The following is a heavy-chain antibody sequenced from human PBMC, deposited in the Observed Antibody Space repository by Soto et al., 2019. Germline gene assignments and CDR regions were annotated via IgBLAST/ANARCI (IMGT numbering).Heavy chain of an antibody. J-gene: IGHJ6*03. CDR2: IYSGGST. V-gene: IGHV3-53*01. CDR1: GFTVSSNY. CDR3: ARDYDSARHYMDV. D-gene: IGHD3-3*01. Sequence: GGSLRLSCAASGFTVSSNYMSWVRQAPGKGLEWVSVIYSGGSTYYADSVKGRFTISRDNSKNTLYLQMNSLRAEDTAVYYCARDYDSARHYMDVWGKGTTVTVSS.